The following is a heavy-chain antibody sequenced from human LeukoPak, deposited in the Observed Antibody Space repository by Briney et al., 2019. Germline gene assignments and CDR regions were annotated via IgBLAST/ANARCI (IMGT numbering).Heavy chain of an antibody. CDR1: GFTFSSYA. V-gene: IGHV3-23*01. J-gene: IGHJ4*02. CDR2: ITGSGGST. D-gene: IGHD4-17*01. Sequence: GGSLRLSCAASGFTFSSYATSWVRQAPGKGLEWVSAITGSGGSTYYADSMKGRFTITRDNSKDMLYLQMNSLRAEDTAVYYCAKEKEEPATVTPFDYWGQGTLVTVSS. CDR3: AKEKEEPATVTPFDY.